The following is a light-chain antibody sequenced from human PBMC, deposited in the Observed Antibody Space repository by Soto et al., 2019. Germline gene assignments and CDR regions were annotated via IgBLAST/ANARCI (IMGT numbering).Light chain of an antibody. V-gene: IGKV1-12*01. CDR2: TTS. CDR1: QDISGW. Sequence: DIQMTQSPSYVSASVGDRVTISCRTSQDISGWLVWYQQKQGQAPRLLIYTTSTLEIGVPSRFSGSGSGTHYHLTISSLQPEDFATYYCQQSITLPLTFGGGTHV. CDR3: QQSITLPLT. J-gene: IGKJ4*01.